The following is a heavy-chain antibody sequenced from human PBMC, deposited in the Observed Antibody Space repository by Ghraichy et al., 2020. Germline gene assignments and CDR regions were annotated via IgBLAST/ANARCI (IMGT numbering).Heavy chain of an antibody. CDR1: GGSFSGYY. V-gene: IGHV4-34*01. CDR3: ARGVQWILWFGELFYGMDV. J-gene: IGHJ6*02. CDR2: INHSGST. D-gene: IGHD3-10*01. Sequence: SETLSLTCAVYGGSFSGYYWSWIRQPPGKGLEWIGEINHSGSTNYNPSLKSRVTISVDTSKNQFSLKLSSVTAADTAVYYCARGVQWILWFGELFYGMDVWGQGTTVTVSS.